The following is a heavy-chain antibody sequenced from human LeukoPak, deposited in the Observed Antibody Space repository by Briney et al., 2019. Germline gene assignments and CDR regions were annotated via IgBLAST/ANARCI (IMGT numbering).Heavy chain of an antibody. CDR2: INPSGGST. CDR3: ARGYTYYYDSSGLDY. V-gene: IGHV1-46*01. J-gene: IGHJ4*02. CDR1: GYTFTGYY. D-gene: IGHD3-22*01. Sequence: ASVKVSCKASGYTFTGYYMHWVRQAPGQGLEWMGIINPSGGSTSYAQKFQGRVTMTRDTSTSTVYMELSSLRSEDTAVYYCARGYTYYYDSSGLDYWGQGTLVTVSS.